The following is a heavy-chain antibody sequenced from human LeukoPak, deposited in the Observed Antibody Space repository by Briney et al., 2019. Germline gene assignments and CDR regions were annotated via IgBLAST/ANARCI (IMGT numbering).Heavy chain of an antibody. CDR2: IKQDGSAK. Sequence: PGGSLRLSCAASGFTFSSYWMNWVRQAPGKGLEWVAKIKQDGSAKYYVDSVKGRFTISRDKAKNSLYLQMNSLRAEDTAVYYCASCFAIFGVVSGAFDIWGQGTLVTVSS. CDR3: ASCFAIFGVVSGAFDI. J-gene: IGHJ3*02. CDR1: GFTFSSYW. D-gene: IGHD3-3*01. V-gene: IGHV3-7*01.